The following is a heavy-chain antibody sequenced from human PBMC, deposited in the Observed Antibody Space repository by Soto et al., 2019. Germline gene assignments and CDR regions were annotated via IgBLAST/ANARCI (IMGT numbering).Heavy chain of an antibody. D-gene: IGHD4-17*01. CDR1: GGAISSYY. CDR2: IYTSGST. CDR3: ARERGGDSRYYYYGMDV. J-gene: IGHJ6*02. Sequence: KTSETLSLTCSVSGGAISSYYWSWIRQPAGKGLEWIGRIYTSGSTNYNPSLKSRVTMSVDTSKNQFSLKLSSVTAADTAVYYCARERGGDSRYYYYGMDVWGQGTTVTVSS. V-gene: IGHV4-4*07.